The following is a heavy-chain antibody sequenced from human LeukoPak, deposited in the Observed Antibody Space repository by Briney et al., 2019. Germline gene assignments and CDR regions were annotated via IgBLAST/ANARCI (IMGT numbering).Heavy chain of an antibody. CDR2: IYYSGST. V-gene: IGHV4-31*03. Sequence: SETLSLTCTVSGGSISSGGYSWSWIRQHPGKGLEWIGYIYYSGSTYYNPSLKSRVTISVDTSKNQFSLKLSSVTAADTAVYYRARDVPDSSGYYDVSYFDYWGQGTLVTVSS. CDR1: GGSISSGGYS. J-gene: IGHJ4*02. D-gene: IGHD3-22*01. CDR3: ARDVPDSSGYYDVSYFDY.